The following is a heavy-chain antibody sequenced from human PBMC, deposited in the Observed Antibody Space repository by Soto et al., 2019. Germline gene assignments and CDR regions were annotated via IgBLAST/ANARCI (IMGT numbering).Heavy chain of an antibody. Sequence: QVPLVQSGAEVKKPGSSVTVSCKASGGTFSSYAIHWVRQAPGQGLEWMGGIIPMYGPAKYAQRFQGRVTITADESTTTVYMELTSLTAQDTVVYYCARVTSMVRGVIDNWFGPWGHGTLVTVSS. CDR2: IIPMYGPA. V-gene: IGHV1-69*01. J-gene: IGHJ5*02. CDR3: ARVTSMVRGVIDNWFGP. D-gene: IGHD3-10*01. CDR1: GGTFSSYA.